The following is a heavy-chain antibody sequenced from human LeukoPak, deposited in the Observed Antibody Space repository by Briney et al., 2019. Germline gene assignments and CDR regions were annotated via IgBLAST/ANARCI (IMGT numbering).Heavy chain of an antibody. CDR3: AKARNSLYFDY. J-gene: IGHJ4*02. V-gene: IGHV3-23*01. Sequence: GGSLRLSCAASGFAFSSYAMSWVRQAPGKGLEWVSAISGSGGSTYYADSVKGRFTIPRDNSKNTLYLQMNSLRAEDTAVYYCAKARNSLYFDYWGQGTLVTVSS. CDR1: GFAFSSYA. D-gene: IGHD1-1*01. CDR2: ISGSGGST.